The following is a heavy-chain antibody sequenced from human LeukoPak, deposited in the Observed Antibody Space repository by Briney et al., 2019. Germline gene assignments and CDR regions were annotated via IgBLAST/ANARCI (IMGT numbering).Heavy chain of an antibody. CDR1: GGSFSGYY. CDR3: ARGRDPFNYHYFDY. Sequence: SETLSLTCAVYGGSFSGYYWSWIRQPPGKGLEWIGDINHSGSTNYNPSLKSRVTISVDTSKNQFSLKLSSVTAADTAVYYCARGRDPFNYHYFDYWGQGTLVTVSS. J-gene: IGHJ4*02. CDR2: INHSGST. V-gene: IGHV4-34*01. D-gene: IGHD5-24*01.